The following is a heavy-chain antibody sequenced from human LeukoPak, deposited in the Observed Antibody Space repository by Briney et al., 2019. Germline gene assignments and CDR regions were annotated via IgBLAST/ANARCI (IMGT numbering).Heavy chain of an antibody. V-gene: IGHV3-9*03. CDR1: GFTFDDFA. D-gene: IGHD1-20*01. J-gene: IGHJ4*02. CDR2: ISWNSGTI. CDR3: AKDITYGSPGLFDY. Sequence: GGSLRLSCAASGFTFDDFAMHWVRQVPGKGLEWVSGISWNSGTIGYADSVKGRFTISRDNAKNSLYLQMNSLRPEDMALYYCAKDITYGSPGLFDYWGQGTLVTVSS.